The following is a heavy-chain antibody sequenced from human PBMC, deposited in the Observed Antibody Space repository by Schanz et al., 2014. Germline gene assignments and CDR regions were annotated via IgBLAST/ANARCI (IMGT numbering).Heavy chain of an antibody. V-gene: IGHV4-61*02. CDR2: IYSRGSS. CDR1: GGSISSATYY. D-gene: IGHD1-1*01. J-gene: IGHJ2*01. Sequence: QVQLQESGPGLVKPSQTLSLTCTVSGGSISSATYYWSWVRQPAGKGLEWIGRIYSRGSSTYNPSPKSRSPISIDASNNQFSLKLNSVTAADTAVYYCARDTTWRLDLWGRGTLVTVSS. CDR3: ARDTTWRLDL.